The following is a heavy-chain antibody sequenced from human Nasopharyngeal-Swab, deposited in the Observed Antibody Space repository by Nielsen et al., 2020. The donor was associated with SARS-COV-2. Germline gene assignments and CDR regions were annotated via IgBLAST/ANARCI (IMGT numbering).Heavy chain of an antibody. CDR1: GGSISSDY. Sequence: SETLSLTCTVSGGSISSDYWSWIRQPPGKGLEWIGYIYYIGSTNYNPSLNSRVTISVDTSKNQFSLKLSSVTAADTAVYYCARDYCSSTSCYGPSYYYGMDVWGQGTTVTVSS. CDR2: IYYIGST. V-gene: IGHV4-59*01. D-gene: IGHD2-2*01. J-gene: IGHJ6*02. CDR3: ARDYCSSTSCYGPSYYYGMDV.